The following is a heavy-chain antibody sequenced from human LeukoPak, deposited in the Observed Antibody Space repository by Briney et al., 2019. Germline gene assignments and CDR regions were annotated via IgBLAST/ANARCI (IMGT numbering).Heavy chain of an antibody. J-gene: IGHJ4*02. D-gene: IGHD6-19*01. V-gene: IGHV3-23*01. CDR3: AKYGLYDGSGWIDY. CDR2: ISGSGGST. CDR1: GFTFSSYA. Sequence: PGGSLRLSCAASGFTFSSYAMSWVRQAPGKGLEWVSAISGSGGSTYYTDSVKGRFTISRDNSKNTLYLQMNSLRAEDTAVYYCAKYGLYDGSGWIDYWGQGTLVTVSS.